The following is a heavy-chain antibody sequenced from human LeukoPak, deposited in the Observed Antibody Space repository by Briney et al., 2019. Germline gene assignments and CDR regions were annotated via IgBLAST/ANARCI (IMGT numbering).Heavy chain of an antibody. J-gene: IGHJ4*02. CDR3: ASNRGYSYGYVHDY. D-gene: IGHD5-18*01. CDR2: IYYSGST. CDR1: GGSISSYY. Sequence: PSETLSLTCTVSGGSISSYYWSWIRQPPGKGLEWIGYIYYSGSTNYNPSLKSRVTISVDTSKNQFSLKLSSVTAADTAVYYCASNRGYSYGYVHDYWGQGTLVTVSS. V-gene: IGHV4-59*12.